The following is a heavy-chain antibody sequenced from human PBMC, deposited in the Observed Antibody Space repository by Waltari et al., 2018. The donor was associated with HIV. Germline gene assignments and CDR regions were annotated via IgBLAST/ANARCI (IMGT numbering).Heavy chain of an antibody. V-gene: IGHV4-59*01. J-gene: IGHJ4*02. Sequence: QVQLQESGPGLVKPSETLSLTCTVSGGSISSYYWSWIWQPPGKGLEWIGYIYYSGSTNYNPSLESRVTISVDTSKNQFSLKLTSVTAADTAVYYCARSYYDSSGYHLFDYWGQGTLVTVSS. CDR2: IYYSGST. CDR1: GGSISSYY. D-gene: IGHD3-22*01. CDR3: ARSYYDSSGYHLFDY.